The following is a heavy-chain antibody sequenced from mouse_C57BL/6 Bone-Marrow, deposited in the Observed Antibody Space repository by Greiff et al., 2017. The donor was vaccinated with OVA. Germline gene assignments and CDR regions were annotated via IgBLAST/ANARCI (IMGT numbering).Heavy chain of an antibody. D-gene: IGHD1-1*02. CDR3: ARGRWWNYAMDY. CDR1: GYTFTNYW. J-gene: IGHJ4*01. Sequence: VQGVESGAELVRPGTSVKMSCKASGYTFTNYWIGWAKQRPGHGLEWIGDIYPGGGYTNYNEKFKGKATLTADKSSSTAYMQFSSLTSEDSAIYYCARGRWWNYAMDYWGQGTSVTVSS. CDR2: IYPGGGYT. V-gene: IGHV1-63*01.